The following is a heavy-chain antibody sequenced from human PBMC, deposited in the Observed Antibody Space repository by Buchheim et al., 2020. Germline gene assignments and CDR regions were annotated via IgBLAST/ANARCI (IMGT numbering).Heavy chain of an antibody. Sequence: QVQLMQSGAEVKKPGASVNISCKASGYTFTKFPVHWLRQAPGQTFEWLGWINAGTGNTRFSQKFQDRVTITRDTSPNTVYMELSSLTSEDTALYFCARGRSPLFDYWGQGTL. D-gene: IGHD4-17*01. J-gene: IGHJ4*02. CDR2: INAGTGNT. CDR3: ARGRSPLFDY. V-gene: IGHV1-3*01. CDR1: GYTFTKFP.